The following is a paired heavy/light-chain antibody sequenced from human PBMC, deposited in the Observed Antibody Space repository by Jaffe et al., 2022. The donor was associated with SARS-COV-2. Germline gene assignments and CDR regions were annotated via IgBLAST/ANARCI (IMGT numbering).Light chain of an antibody. J-gene: IGKJ3*01. CDR1: QGVSSY. CDR3: QQRSNWPFT. V-gene: IGKV3-11*01. CDR2: DAS. Sequence: EIVLTQSPATLSLSPGERATLSCRATQGVSSYLAWYQQKPGQAPRLLIFDASARATGIPARFSGSGSGTDFTLSISSLEPEDFAIYYCQQRSNWPFTFGPGTKVDIK.
Heavy chain of an antibody. Sequence: EVQLLESGGGLVQPGGSLRLSCAASGFTFSNYVMSWVRQAPGKGLECVSVISEGGANTYYADSVKGRFTVSRDNSKDTLYLQMNSLRVEDTAVYYCAKDRRGNWNYVGTLDYWGQGTLVTVSS. J-gene: IGHJ4*02. D-gene: IGHD1-7*01. CDR2: ISEGGANT. CDR1: GFTFSNYV. V-gene: IGHV3-23*01. CDR3: AKDRRGNWNYVGTLDY.